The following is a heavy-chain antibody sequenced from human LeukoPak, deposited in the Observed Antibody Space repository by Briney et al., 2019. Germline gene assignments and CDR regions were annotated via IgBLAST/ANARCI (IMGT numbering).Heavy chain of an antibody. CDR1: GFTFSSYA. Sequence: PGGSLRLSRAASGFTFSSYAMTWVRQAPGKGLEWVSAISDSGRSTYYADSVKGRFTVSRDISKSTLYLQMNSLRAEDTALYSCAKGQKWELPLDFWGQGTLVTVSS. CDR3: AKGQKWELPLDF. V-gene: IGHV3-23*01. D-gene: IGHD1-7*01. J-gene: IGHJ4*02. CDR2: ISDSGRST.